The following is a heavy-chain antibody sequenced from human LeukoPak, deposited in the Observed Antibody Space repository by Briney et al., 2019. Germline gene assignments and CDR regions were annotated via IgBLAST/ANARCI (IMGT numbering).Heavy chain of an antibody. Sequence: GESLKTSCKGSGYSFTSYWIGWVRQMPGKGLEWMGIIYPGDSDTRYSPSFQGQVTISADKSISTAYLQWSSLKASDTAIYYCARQWGDCSSTSCYSAYWGQGTLVTVSS. V-gene: IGHV5-51*01. CDR1: GYSFTSYW. J-gene: IGHJ4*02. CDR3: ARQWGDCSSTSCYSAY. CDR2: IYPGDSDT. D-gene: IGHD2-2*01.